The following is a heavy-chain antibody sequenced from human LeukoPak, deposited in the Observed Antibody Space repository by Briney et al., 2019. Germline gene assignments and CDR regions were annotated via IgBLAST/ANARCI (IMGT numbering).Heavy chain of an antibody. D-gene: IGHD1-26*01. J-gene: IGHJ3*02. CDR2: ISWNSGSI. Sequence: QPGRSLRLSCAVSGFTFDDYAMHWVRQAPGKGLEWVSGISWNSGSIGYADSVKGRFTISRDNAKNSLYLQMNSLRAEDTAVYYCAREKWDEDAFDMWGQGTMVTVSS. CDR3: AREKWDEDAFDM. V-gene: IGHV3-9*01. CDR1: GFTFDDYA.